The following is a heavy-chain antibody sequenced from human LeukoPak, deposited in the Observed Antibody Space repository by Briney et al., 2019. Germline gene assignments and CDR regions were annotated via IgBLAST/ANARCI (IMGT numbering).Heavy chain of an antibody. CDR3: ARPGLGIAVAGTRAFDI. D-gene: IGHD6-19*01. CDR2: IYYSGST. CDR1: GGSISSNSYY. V-gene: IGHV4-39*01. Sequence: PSETLSLTCTVSGGSISSNSYYWGWIRQPPGKGLEWIGCIYYSGSTYYNPSLKSRVTISVDTSKNQFSLKLSSVTAADTAVYYCARPGLGIAVAGTRAFDIWGQGTMVTVSS. J-gene: IGHJ3*02.